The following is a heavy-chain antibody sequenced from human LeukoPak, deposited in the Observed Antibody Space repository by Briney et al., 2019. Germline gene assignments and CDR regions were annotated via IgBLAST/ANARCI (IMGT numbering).Heavy chain of an antibody. Sequence: SGTLSLTCAVSGGSISSSNWWSWVRQPPGKGLEWIGEIYRSGSTNYNPSLKSRVTISIDKSQNQFSLKLSSATAADTAVYYCAGYDSSGFAAEYWGQGTLVTVSS. D-gene: IGHD3-22*01. CDR2: IYRSGST. CDR1: GGSISSSNW. CDR3: AGYDSSGFAAEY. V-gene: IGHV4-4*02. J-gene: IGHJ4*02.